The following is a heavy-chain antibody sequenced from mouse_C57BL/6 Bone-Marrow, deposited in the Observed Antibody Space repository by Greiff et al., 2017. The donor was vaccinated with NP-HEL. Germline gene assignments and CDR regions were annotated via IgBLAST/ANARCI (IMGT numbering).Heavy chain of an antibody. V-gene: IGHV1-64*01. CDR3: ARFYSNYAMDY. D-gene: IGHD2-5*01. J-gene: IGHJ4*01. CDR1: CYTFTSYW. CDR2: IHPNSGST. Sequence: QLQLHQPVASLVNPGASVQLSFKASCYTFTSYWMPLVPHSPGQCLEWIGMIHPNSGSTNYNEKFKSKATLTVDKSSSTAYMQLSSLTSEDSAVYYCARFYSNYAMDYWGQGTSVTVSS.